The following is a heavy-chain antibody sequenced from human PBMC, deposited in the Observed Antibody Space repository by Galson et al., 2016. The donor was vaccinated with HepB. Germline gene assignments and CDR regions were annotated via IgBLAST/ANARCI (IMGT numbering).Heavy chain of an antibody. V-gene: IGHV1-69*13. D-gene: IGHD3-10*01. Sequence: SVKVSCKASGGTFSNYAISWVRQAPGQGLEWMGGIIPVFGTANYAQKFQDRVTITADESTGSAYMELTSLRSDDTAVYYCARDRGGFGAGTEVWGQGTTVTVSS. CDR2: IIPVFGTA. CDR3: ARDRGGFGAGTEV. CDR1: GGTFSNYA. J-gene: IGHJ6*02.